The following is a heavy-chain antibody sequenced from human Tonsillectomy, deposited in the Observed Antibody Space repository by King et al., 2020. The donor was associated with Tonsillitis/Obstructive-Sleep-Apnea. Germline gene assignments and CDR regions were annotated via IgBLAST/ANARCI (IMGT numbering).Heavy chain of an antibody. J-gene: IGHJ4*02. Sequence: VQLVESGGGVVQPGRSLRLSCAASGFTFSTYDIHWVRQAPGKGLEWVAVIWYDGSNKYYADTVKGRFTISRDNPTNTLYLQLTSLRADDKSVYSCASDGSGLSPYRYYFDFWGQGTLVTVSS. V-gene: IGHV3-33*01. D-gene: IGHD5-12*01. CDR3: ASDGSGLSPYRYYFDF. CDR2: IWYDGSNK. CDR1: GFTFSTYD.